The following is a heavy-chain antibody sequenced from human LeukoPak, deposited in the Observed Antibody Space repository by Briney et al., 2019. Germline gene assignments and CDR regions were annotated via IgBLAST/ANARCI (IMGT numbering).Heavy chain of an antibody. D-gene: IGHD5-18*01. CDR1: GDSISTYH. CDR3: ARDKRHSYGRYFGP. V-gene: IGHV4-59*01. J-gene: IGHJ5*02. CDR2: MQSTGNS. Sequence: PSETLSLTCTVSGDSISTYHWNWIRKPPGKGLEWIGYMQSTGNSNYNPSLKNRVNIFVDMSKNHFVLNLRSVTAADTAVYYCARDKRHSYGRYFGPWGQGMLVAVSS.